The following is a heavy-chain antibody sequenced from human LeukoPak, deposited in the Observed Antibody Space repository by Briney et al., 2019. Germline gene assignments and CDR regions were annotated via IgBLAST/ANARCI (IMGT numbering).Heavy chain of an antibody. V-gene: IGHV3-23*01. Sequence: GGSLRLSCGASGFTFSSYGMSWVRQAPGKGLEWVSGISGSGGSTYYADSVKGRFTISRDNSKNTLYLQMNSLRAEDTAVYYCAKDSSSWYSYFDYWGQGTLVTVSS. CDR1: GFTFSSYG. D-gene: IGHD6-13*01. CDR2: ISGSGGST. J-gene: IGHJ4*02. CDR3: AKDSSSWYSYFDY.